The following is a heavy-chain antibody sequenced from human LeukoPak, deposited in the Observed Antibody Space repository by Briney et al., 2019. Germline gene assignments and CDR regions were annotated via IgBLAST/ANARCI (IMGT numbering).Heavy chain of an antibody. V-gene: IGHV3-30*04. Sequence: GGSLRLSCAASGFTFSSYAMHWVRQAPGKELEWVAVISYDGSNKYYADSVKGRFTISRDNSKNTLYLQMNSLRAEDTAVYYCARGAVAGPNDYWGQGTLVTVSS. CDR2: ISYDGSNK. CDR3: ARGAVAGPNDY. D-gene: IGHD6-19*01. J-gene: IGHJ4*02. CDR1: GFTFSSYA.